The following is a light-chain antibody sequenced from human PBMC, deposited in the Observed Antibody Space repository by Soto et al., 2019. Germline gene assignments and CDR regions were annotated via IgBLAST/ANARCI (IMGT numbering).Light chain of an antibody. CDR2: DVS. J-gene: IGLJ1*01. CDR1: SSDIGTYNF. CDR3: SAYKASISYV. Sequence: QSVLTQPASVSGSPGQSITISCTGTSSDIGTYNFVSWYQQHPSKAPKLMVFDVSNRPSGVSNRFSGSKSGNTASLTISGLQAEDEADYYCSAYKASISYVFGSGTKVTVL. V-gene: IGLV2-14*03.